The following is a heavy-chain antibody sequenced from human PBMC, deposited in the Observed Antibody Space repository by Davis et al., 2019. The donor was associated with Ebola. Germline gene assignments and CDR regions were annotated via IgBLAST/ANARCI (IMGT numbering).Heavy chain of an antibody. CDR1: GGSISSHY. J-gene: IGHJ4*02. CDR2: IYYSGST. CDR3: ARLGRAGTGRVDY. Sequence: MPSETLSLTCTVSGGSISSHYWGWIRQPPGKGLEWIGTIYYSGSTYYSPSLKSRVTISVDTSKNQFSLKLSSVTAADTAVYYCARLGRAGTGRVDYWGQGTLVTVSS. V-gene: IGHV4-39*01. D-gene: IGHD6-19*01.